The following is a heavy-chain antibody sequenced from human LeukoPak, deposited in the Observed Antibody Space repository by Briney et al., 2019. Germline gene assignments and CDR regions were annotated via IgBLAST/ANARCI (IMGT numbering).Heavy chain of an antibody. V-gene: IGHV3-15*01. Sequence: MSGGSLGLSCAASGFTFSTAWMNWVRQAPGKGLEWVGLITNKRDGGTTTYAAPVKDRFVISRDDSKNTLYLQLNSLKTDDTAVYYCTTGYSTTWHDHYWGQGTLVTVSS. D-gene: IGHD6-13*01. J-gene: IGHJ4*02. CDR2: ITNKRDGGTT. CDR3: TTGYSTTWHDHY. CDR1: GFTFSTAW.